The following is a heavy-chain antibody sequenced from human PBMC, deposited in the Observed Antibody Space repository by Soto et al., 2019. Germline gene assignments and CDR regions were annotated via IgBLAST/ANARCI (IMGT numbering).Heavy chain of an antibody. CDR2: ISSSSSYI. D-gene: IGHD2-15*01. CDR3: ARDDECSGGSCYAAFDI. V-gene: IGHV3-21*01. CDR1: GFTFSSYS. Sequence: GGSLRLSCAASGFTFSSYSMNWVRQAPGKGLEWVSSISSSSSYIYYADSVKGRFTISRDNAKNSLYLQMNSLRAEDTAVYYCARDDECSGGSCYAAFDIWGQGTMVTVSS. J-gene: IGHJ3*02.